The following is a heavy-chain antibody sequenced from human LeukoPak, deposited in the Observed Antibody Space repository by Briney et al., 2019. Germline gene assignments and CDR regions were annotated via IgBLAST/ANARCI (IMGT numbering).Heavy chain of an antibody. V-gene: IGHV4-39*07. J-gene: IGHJ5*02. CDR3: ARAGSWCRNWFDP. Sequence: SGTLSLTCTVSGGSISGSSYHWGWIRQPPGKGLEWIGHIYYTGSTYYNPSLKSRVTISVDTSKNQFSLKLSSVTAADTAVYYCARAGSWCRNWFDPWGQGTLVAVSS. CDR1: GGSISGSSYH. CDR2: IYYTGST. D-gene: IGHD6-13*01.